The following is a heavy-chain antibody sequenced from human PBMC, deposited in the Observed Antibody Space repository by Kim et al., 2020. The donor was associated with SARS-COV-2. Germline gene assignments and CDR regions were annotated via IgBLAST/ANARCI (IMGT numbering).Heavy chain of an antibody. CDR1: GYTFTSYD. Sequence: ASVKVSCKASGYTFTSYDINWVRQAPGQGLDWVGWINPNTGNAAFAQKFQGRGTMTRSTSISTAYMESNSLTSEDTAEYYCSRGAGRTTWYPPDYWGQGTLVTVSS. J-gene: IGHJ4*02. V-gene: IGHV1-8*01. D-gene: IGHD2-15*01. CDR3: SRGAGRTTWYPPDY. CDR2: INPNTGNA.